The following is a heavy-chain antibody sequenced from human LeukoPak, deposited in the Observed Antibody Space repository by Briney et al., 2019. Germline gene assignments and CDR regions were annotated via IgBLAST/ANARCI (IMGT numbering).Heavy chain of an antibody. D-gene: IGHD6-6*01. Sequence: PSETLSLTCTVTGDSISLQYWNWIRQPPGKGLEWLGYISSSGNTNYHPSVNSRVTTSRDTSKNQLSLRLKSLTAADTAVYYCARRSPIAAEDYWGQGILVTVSS. CDR1: GDSISLQY. CDR2: ISSSGNT. V-gene: IGHV4-4*09. CDR3: ARRSPIAAEDY. J-gene: IGHJ4*02.